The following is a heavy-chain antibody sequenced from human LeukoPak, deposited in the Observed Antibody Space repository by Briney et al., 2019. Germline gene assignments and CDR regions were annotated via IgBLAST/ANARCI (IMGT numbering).Heavy chain of an antibody. CDR2: IKGDGSVT. V-gene: IGHV3-74*01. J-gene: IGHJ5*02. D-gene: IGHD2-2*03. Sequence: GGSLRLSCAASGFTFSSYYIHWVRQAPGEGLVWVSRIKGDGSVTGYADSVKGRFTISRDNAKNTLYLQMNSLRAEDTAVYYCARDWIDRGTFDPWGQGTLVTASS. CDR1: GFTFSSYY. CDR3: ARDWIDRGTFDP.